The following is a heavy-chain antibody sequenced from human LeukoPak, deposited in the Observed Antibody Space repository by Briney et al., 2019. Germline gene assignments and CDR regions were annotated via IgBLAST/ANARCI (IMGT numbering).Heavy chain of an antibody. CDR1: GGSISSYY. D-gene: IGHD5/OR15-5a*01. Sequence: PSETLSLTCTVSGGSISSYYWGWIRQPPGKGLEWIGNIYTTGSTYYSPSLKSRVIISLDTSKNQFSLTLSSVTAADTAVYYCAKGNPFYDYWGQGTLVTVSS. J-gene: IGHJ4*02. CDR3: AKGNPFYDY. CDR2: IYTTGST. V-gene: IGHV4-4*08.